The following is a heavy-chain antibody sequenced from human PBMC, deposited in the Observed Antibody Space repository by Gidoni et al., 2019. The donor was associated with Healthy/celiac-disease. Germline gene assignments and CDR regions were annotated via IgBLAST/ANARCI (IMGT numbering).Heavy chain of an antibody. CDR3: ASTVVAADLDY. J-gene: IGHJ4*02. D-gene: IGHD2-15*01. CDR1: GFTFSSYG. Sequence: QVQLVESGGGVVQPGRSLRLSCAASGFTFSSYGMHWVRQAPGKGLEWVAVIWYDGSNKYYADSVKGRFTISRDNSKNTLYLQMNSLRAEDTAVYYCASTVVAADLDYWGQGTLVTVSS. V-gene: IGHV3-33*01. CDR2: IWYDGSNK.